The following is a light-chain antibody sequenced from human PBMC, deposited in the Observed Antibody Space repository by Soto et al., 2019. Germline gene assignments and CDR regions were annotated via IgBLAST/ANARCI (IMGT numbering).Light chain of an antibody. CDR3: QSYDSSLSAYV. Sequence: QSVLTQPPSVSGAPGQRVTFSCTGSSSNIGAGYDVHWYQQLPGTAPKLLIYVNINRPSGVPDRFSGSKSGTSASLAITGLQAEDEAEYYCQSYDSSLSAYVFGTGPKVTVL. CDR1: SSNIGAGYD. J-gene: IGLJ1*01. V-gene: IGLV1-40*01. CDR2: VNI.